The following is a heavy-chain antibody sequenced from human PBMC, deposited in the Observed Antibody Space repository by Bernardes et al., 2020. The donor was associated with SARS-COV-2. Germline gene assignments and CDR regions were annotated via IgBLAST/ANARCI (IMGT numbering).Heavy chain of an antibody. J-gene: IGHJ4*02. D-gene: IGHD3-16*01. CDR1: GDSINSGSYY. Sequence: SETLSLTCTVSGDSINSGSYYWSWIRQPAGKGLEWIARIQTDGRTTYNPSLQSRVTISIDTSKSQFSLTLSSVTAADTAVYYCARDLLTFYFDDWGQGTLVTVSS. CDR2: IQTDGRT. CDR3: ARDLLTFYFDD. V-gene: IGHV4-61*02.